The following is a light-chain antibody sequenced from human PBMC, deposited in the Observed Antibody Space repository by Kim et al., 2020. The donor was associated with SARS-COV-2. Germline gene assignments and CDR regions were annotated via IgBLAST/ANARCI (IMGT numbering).Light chain of an antibody. CDR3: QHYDNWPPYT. J-gene: IGKJ2*01. Sequence: VSPGETAPLPCRASQSFGNIVAGYQQNLGHAPRLLIYGASTSASDIPPRFSGAGSETEFSLTITSLLSEDFAVYFCQHYDNWPPYTFGRETELEI. CDR2: GAS. CDR1: QSFGNI. V-gene: IGKV3-15*01.